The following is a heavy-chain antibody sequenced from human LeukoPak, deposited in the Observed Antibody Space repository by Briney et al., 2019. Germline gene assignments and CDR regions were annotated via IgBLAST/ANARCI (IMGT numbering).Heavy chain of an antibody. V-gene: IGHV3-48*02. D-gene: IGHD4-23*01. CDR2: IISNSGSI. CDR1: GFTFSSYG. Sequence: GGSLRLSCAASGFTFSSYGMHWVRQAPGKGLEWLSYIISNSGSIYYANSVKGRFTISRDNAKNALYLQMNSLRDEDTAVYYCARGIPDYGGNWYYFDSWGQGTLVTVSS. CDR3: ARGIPDYGGNWYYFDS. J-gene: IGHJ4*02.